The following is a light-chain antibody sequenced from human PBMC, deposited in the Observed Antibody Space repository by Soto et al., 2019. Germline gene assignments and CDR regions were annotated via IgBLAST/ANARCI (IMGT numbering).Light chain of an antibody. CDR1: SSDVGGYNY. CDR2: EVS. V-gene: IGLV2-14*01. Sequence: QSVLTQPASVSGSPGQSITISCTGTSSDVGGYNYVSWYQQHPGKAPKLIICEVSNRPSGVSNRFSGSKSGNTASLTISGLQAEDEADYYCSSYTHSSNPPYVFGTGTKVTVL. CDR3: SSYTHSSNPPYV. J-gene: IGLJ1*01.